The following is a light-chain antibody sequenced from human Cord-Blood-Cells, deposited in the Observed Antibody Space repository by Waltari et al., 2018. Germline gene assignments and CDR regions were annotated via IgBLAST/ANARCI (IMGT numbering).Light chain of an antibody. CDR1: QSISSY. Sequence: DIQMTQSTSSPSASVGDSVTLTCRASQSISSYLNWYQQKPGKAPKLLIYAASSLQSGVPSRFSGSGSGTDFTLTISSLQPEDFATYYCQQSYSTPPTFGQGTKVEIK. J-gene: IGKJ1*01. CDR3: QQSYSTPPT. V-gene: IGKV1-39*01. CDR2: AAS.